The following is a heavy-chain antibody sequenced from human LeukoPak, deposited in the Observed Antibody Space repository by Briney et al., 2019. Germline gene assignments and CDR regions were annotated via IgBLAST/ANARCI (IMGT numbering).Heavy chain of an antibody. CDR1: GFTFSSYG. CDR2: IWYDGSNK. CDR3: ARDLIVVVPAAITWFDP. V-gene: IGHV3-33*01. D-gene: IGHD2-2*01. J-gene: IGHJ5*02. Sequence: GSLRLSCAAAGFTFSSYGKQWVRQAPGQGLEGGAVIWYDGSNKYYADSVKGRFTISRDNSKNTLYLQMNSLRAEDTAVYYCARDLIVVVPAAITWFDPWGQGTLVTVSS.